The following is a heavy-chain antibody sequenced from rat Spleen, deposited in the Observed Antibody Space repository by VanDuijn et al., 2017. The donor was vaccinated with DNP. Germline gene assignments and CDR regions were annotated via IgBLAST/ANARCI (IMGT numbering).Heavy chain of an antibody. CDR1: GFTFSDYD. J-gene: IGHJ2*01. CDR2: ISTGGGST. Sequence: EVQLVESGGGLVQPGRSMKLSCADSGFTFSDYDMAWVRQAPTKGLEWVASISTGGGSTYYRDSVKGRFTISRDNAKSTLYLQMDSLRSEDTATYYCTTDRAGFDYWGQGVMVTVSS. V-gene: IGHV5-27*01. CDR3: TTDRAGFDY.